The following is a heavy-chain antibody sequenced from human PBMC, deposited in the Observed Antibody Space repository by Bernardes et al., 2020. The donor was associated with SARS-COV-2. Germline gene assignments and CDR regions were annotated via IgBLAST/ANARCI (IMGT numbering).Heavy chain of an antibody. CDR1: GFTFSRYA. CDR2: MSGSGDGR. J-gene: IGHJ6*02. V-gene: IGHV3-23*01. CDR3: AKDLRPVDYGGDVDLYFGMDV. Sequence: GGSLRLSCAASGFTFSRYAMSWVRQAPGKGLEWVSSMSGSGDGRYYADSVKGRFTISRDNSKNTLYLQMNSLRAEDTALYYCAKDLRPVDYGGDVDLYFGMDVWGRGTTVTVPS. D-gene: IGHD4-17*01.